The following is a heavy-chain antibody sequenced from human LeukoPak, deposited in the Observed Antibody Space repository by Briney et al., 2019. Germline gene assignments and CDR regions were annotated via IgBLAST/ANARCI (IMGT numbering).Heavy chain of an antibody. V-gene: IGHV3-30*18. D-gene: IGHD2-21*02. Sequence: GGSLRLSCAASGFTFSSFGMHWVRQAPGKGLEWVAVISYDGSNKYYADSVKGRFTISRDNSKNTLYLQMNSLRAEDTAVYYCAKDRAPPIVVVTAALDYWGQGTLVTVSS. CDR3: AKDRAPPIVVVTAALDY. CDR1: GFTFSSFG. CDR2: ISYDGSNK. J-gene: IGHJ4*02.